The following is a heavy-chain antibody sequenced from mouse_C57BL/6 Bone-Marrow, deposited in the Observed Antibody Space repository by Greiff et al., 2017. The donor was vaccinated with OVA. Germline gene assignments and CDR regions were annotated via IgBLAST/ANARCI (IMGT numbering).Heavy chain of an antibody. Sequence: VKLMESGAELARPGASVKLSCKASGYTFTSYGISWVKQRTGQGLEWIGEIYPRSGNTYYNEKFKGKATLTADKSSSTAYMELRSLTSEDSAVYFCASDSSGAFAYWGQGTLVTVSA. CDR1: GYTFTSYG. CDR3: ASDSSGAFAY. J-gene: IGHJ3*01. D-gene: IGHD3-2*02. CDR2: IYPRSGNT. V-gene: IGHV1-81*01.